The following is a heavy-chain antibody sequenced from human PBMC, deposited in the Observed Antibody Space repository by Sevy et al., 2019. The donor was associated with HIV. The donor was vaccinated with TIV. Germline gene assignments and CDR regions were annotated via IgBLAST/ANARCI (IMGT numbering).Heavy chain of an antibody. V-gene: IGHV3-7*01. CDR3: ARVSIAVAGTDYFDY. Sequence: AGSLRLSCAASGFTFSTYWMSWVHQAPGKVLERVANIKQDGSEKYYVDSVKGRFTISRDNAKNSLYLQMNSLRAEDTAVYYCARVSIAVAGTDYFDYWGQGTLVTVSS. CDR1: GFTFSTYW. CDR2: IKQDGSEK. D-gene: IGHD6-19*01. J-gene: IGHJ4*02.